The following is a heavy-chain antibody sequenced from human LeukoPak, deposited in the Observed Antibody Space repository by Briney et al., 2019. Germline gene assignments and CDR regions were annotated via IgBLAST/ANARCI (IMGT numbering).Heavy chain of an antibody. D-gene: IGHD2-8*02. CDR2: ISSSSSYI. CDR1: GIAFRNYA. Sequence: GGSLRLSCVASGIAFRNYAMTWVRQAPGKGLEWVSSISSSSSYIYYADSVKGRFTISRDNAKNSLYLQMNSLRAEDTAVYYCARVDSTAYWGQGTLVTVSS. V-gene: IGHV3-21*01. J-gene: IGHJ4*02. CDR3: ARVDSTAY.